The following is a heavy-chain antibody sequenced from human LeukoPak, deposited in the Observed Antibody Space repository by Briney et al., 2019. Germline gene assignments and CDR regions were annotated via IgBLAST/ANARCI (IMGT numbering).Heavy chain of an antibody. J-gene: IGHJ4*02. CDR2: IAYDGGRQ. D-gene: IGHD2-15*01. Sequence: GGSLRLSCAASGFTFSRHGMHWVRLAPGKGLECVAFIAYDGGRQTYADSVKGRFSISRDNSKNMVWLQMNSLRAEDTAVYYCARDRGYCSGGSCYSSGSSTFDYWGQGTLVTVSS. V-gene: IGHV3-33*05. CDR1: GFTFSRHG. CDR3: ARDRGYCSGGSCYSSGSSTFDY.